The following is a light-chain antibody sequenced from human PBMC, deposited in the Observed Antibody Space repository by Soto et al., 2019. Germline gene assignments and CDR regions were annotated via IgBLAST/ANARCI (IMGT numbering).Light chain of an antibody. CDR1: QSVSSSY. V-gene: IGKV3-20*01. CDR2: GAS. Sequence: EIVLTQSPGTLSLSPGERATLSCRASQSVSSSYLAWYQQKPGQAPRLLIYGASSRATGLPDRFSGSGSGTDCTLTISRLEPEDVAVYYCQQYGRSPAFTFGPGTNVDIK. CDR3: QQYGRSPAFT. J-gene: IGKJ3*01.